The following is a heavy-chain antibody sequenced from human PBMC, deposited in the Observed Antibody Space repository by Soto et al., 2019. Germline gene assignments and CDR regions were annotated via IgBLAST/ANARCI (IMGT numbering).Heavy chain of an antibody. V-gene: IGHV1-8*01. CDR1: GYTFTSYD. J-gene: IGHJ6*01. CDR2: MNPNSGNT. D-gene: IGHD3-22*01. Sequence: QVQLVQSGAEVKKPGASVKVSCKASGYTFTSYDINWVRQATGQGLEWMGWMNPNSGNTGYAQKFQGRVTMTRNTSISTAYMELSSLRSEDTAVYYCAREYYDSSAQGTYYYGMDGWGQWTTVTVSS. CDR3: AREYYDSSAQGTYYYGMDG.